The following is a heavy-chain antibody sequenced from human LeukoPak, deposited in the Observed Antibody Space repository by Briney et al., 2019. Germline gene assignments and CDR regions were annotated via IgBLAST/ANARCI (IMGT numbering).Heavy chain of an antibody. CDR1: GFMFSVYS. V-gene: IGHV3-21*01. D-gene: IGHD2-2*01. CDR2: ISNDGNWI. J-gene: IGHJ4*02. CDR3: ANHFACGRTNCPSFDS. Sequence: GGSLRLSCAASGFMFSVYSMNWVRQAPGKGLEWVSSISNDGNWIYYADSVKGRFTISRDNAKNSLYLQMSSLRAEDTAVYYCANHFACGRTNCPSFDSWGQGTLVTVSA.